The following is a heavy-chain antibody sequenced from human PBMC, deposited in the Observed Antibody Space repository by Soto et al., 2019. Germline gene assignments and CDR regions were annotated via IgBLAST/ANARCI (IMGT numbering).Heavy chain of an antibody. J-gene: IGHJ4*02. Sequence: GGSLRLSCAASGFTFNSFTMHWVRQAPGKGLEWVSLISWSGGITHYADSVKGRFTISRDNSKNTLYLQMNSLRAEDTAVYYCAKDPGGQWLDYFDYWGQGTLVTVSS. CDR1: GFTFNSFT. D-gene: IGHD6-19*01. CDR3: AKDPGGQWLDYFDY. CDR2: ISWSGGIT. V-gene: IGHV3-23*01.